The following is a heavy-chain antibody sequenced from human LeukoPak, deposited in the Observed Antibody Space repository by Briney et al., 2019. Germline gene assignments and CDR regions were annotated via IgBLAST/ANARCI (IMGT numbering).Heavy chain of an antibody. V-gene: IGHV4-34*01. J-gene: IGHJ6*03. CDR2: INHSGST. D-gene: IGHD3-16*01. Sequence: PSETLSLTCAVYGGSFSGYYWSWIRQPPGKGLEWIGEINHSGSTNYNPSLKSRVTISVDTSKNQFSLKLSSVTAADTAVYYCAGLDRWRYYYMDVWGKGTSVTVSS. CDR1: GGSFSGYY. CDR3: AGLDRWRYYYMDV.